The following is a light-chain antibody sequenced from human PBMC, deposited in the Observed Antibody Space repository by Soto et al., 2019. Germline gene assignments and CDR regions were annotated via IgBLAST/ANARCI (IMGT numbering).Light chain of an antibody. V-gene: IGKV3-11*01. CDR2: DVS. J-gene: IGKJ3*01. CDR1: LSVDNY. Sequence: EIVLTQSPATLSLSPGERATLSCRASLSVDNYLAWYQQKPGQAPRLLIYDVSNRATGTPARFSGSGSGTDFTLSISSLEPEDFAVYYCQQRSNRPRFTFGPGTKVDIK. CDR3: QQRSNRPRFT.